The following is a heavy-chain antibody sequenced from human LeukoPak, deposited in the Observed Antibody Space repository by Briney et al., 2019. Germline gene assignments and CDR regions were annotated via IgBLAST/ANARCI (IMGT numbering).Heavy chain of an antibody. V-gene: IGHV1-69*06. CDR3: ARDPRFPGTNPNEEQLAYFDY. J-gene: IGHJ4*02. CDR2: IIPIFGTA. CDR1: GGTFSNYA. Sequence: SVKVSCKASGGTFSNYAISWVRQAPGQGLEWMGGIIPIFGTANYAQKFQGRVTITADKSTSTAYMELSSLRSEDTAVYYCARDPRFPGTNPNEEQLAYFDYWGQGTLVTVSS. D-gene: IGHD6-13*01.